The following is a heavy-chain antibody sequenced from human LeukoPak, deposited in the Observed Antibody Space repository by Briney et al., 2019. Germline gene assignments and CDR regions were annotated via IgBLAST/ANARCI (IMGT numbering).Heavy chain of an antibody. V-gene: IGHV3-23*01. D-gene: IGHD6-13*01. CDR3: ASRLFSSSWYY. CDR2: ISGSGGST. Sequence: PGGSLRLSCAASGFTFSSYEMNWVRQAPGKGLEWVSAISGSGGSTYYADSVKGRFTISRDNSKNTLYLQMNSLRAEDTAVYYCASRLFSSSWYYWGQGTLVTVSS. CDR1: GFTFSSYE. J-gene: IGHJ4*02.